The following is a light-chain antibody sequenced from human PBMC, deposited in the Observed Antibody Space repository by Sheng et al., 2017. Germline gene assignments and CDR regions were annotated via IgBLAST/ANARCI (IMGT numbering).Light chain of an antibody. V-gene: IGKV1D-13*01. Sequence: AIQLTQSPSSLSASIGDRVTITCRASQGIDDTLAWYLQKPGKPPRLLIYYASSLQRGVPSRFSGSRSGADFTLTISSLQPEDFATYYCQHFTNYQWTFGQGTKVEIK. CDR2: YAS. CDR1: QGIDDT. J-gene: IGKJ1*01. CDR3: QHFTNYQWT.